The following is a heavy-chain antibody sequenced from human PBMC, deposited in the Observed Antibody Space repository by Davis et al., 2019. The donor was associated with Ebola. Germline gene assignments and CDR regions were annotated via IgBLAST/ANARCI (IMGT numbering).Heavy chain of an antibody. CDR2: ISRSSSST. D-gene: IGHD2-21*01. CDR3: ARSDR. V-gene: IGHV3-21*01. Sequence: GVLKISCAASGFTFSNYRMNWVRQAPGKGLEWVSSISRSSSSTYYADSVKGRFTISRDNAKNSLYLQMNSLRAEDTAVYYCARSDRWGQGTLVTVSS. CDR1: GFTFSNYR. J-gene: IGHJ4*02.